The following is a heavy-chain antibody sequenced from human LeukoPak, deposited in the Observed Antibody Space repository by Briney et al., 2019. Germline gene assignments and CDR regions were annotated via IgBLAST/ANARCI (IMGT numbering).Heavy chain of an antibody. CDR2: IYYSGST. D-gene: IGHD6-19*01. Sequence: SETLSLTCTVSGGSISSYYWSWIRQPPGKGLEWIGYIYYSGSTNYNPSLKSRVTISVDTSKNQFSLKLSSVTAADTAVYYCARSSGWSYYYYYYGMDVWGQGTTVTVSS. CDR3: ARSSGWSYYYYYYGMDV. J-gene: IGHJ6*02. CDR1: GGSISSYY. V-gene: IGHV4-59*01.